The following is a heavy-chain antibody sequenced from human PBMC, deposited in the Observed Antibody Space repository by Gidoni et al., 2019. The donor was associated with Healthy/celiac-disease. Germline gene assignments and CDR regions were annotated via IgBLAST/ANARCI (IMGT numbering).Heavy chain of an antibody. Sequence: QVQLVQSGAEVKKPGASVKVSCKASGYTFTSYAMHWVRQAPGQRLEWMGWINAGNGNTKYSQKFQGRVTITRDTSASTAYMELSSLRSEDTAVYYCARVWPSDQGIAAGGMDVWGQGTTVTVSS. CDR3: ARVWPSDQGIAAGGMDV. J-gene: IGHJ6*02. CDR2: INAGNGNT. D-gene: IGHD6-13*01. CDR1: GYTFTSYA. V-gene: IGHV1-3*01.